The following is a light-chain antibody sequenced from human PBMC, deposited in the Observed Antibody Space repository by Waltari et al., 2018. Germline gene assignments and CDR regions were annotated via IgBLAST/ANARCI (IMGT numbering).Light chain of an antibody. CDR2: WAS. J-gene: IGKJ3*01. CDR3: LQYYNNPFA. V-gene: IGKV4-1*01. Sequence: DIVMTQSPDSLAVPLGERATIHCRSSQNILYSSNNKNYLAWYQQKPGQPPKLLVYWASTRQSGVPDRFSGSGSGTDFTLTISSLQAEDVAVYYCLQYYNNPFAFGPGTKVDIK. CDR1: QNILYSSNNKNY.